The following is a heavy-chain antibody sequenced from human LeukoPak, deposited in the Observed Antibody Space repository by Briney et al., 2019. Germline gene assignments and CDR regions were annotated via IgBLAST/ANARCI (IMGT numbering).Heavy chain of an antibody. CDR3: AKCSYRRAAAGLYYFDY. CDR1: GFTFSSYA. D-gene: IGHD6-13*01. CDR2: ISGSGGST. Sequence: GGSLRLSCAASGFTFSSYAMTWVRQAPGKGLEWVSAISGSGGSTYYADSVKGRFTISRDNSKNTLYLQMNSLRAEDTAVYYCAKCSYRRAAAGLYYFDYWGQGTLVTVSS. J-gene: IGHJ4*02. V-gene: IGHV3-23*01.